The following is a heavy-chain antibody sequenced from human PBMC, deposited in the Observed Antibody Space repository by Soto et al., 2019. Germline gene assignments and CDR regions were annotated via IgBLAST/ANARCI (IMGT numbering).Heavy chain of an antibody. J-gene: IGHJ5*02. CDR3: ARVSRDPDYFDP. D-gene: IGHD4-17*01. CDR2: IYHSGGT. V-gene: IGHV4-4*02. Sequence: ASETLSLTCGVSGGAIGSGYWWNWVRQPPGKGLQWIGEIYHSGGTNYNPSLKSRVSISVDKSKSLFSLNLRSVTAADTAVYYCARVSRDPDYFDPWGQGTLVTVSS. CDR1: GGAIGSGYW.